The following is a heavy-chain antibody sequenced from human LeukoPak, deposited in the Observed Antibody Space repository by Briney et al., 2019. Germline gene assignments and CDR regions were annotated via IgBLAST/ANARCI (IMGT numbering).Heavy chain of an antibody. CDR3: ARDYYDSSGFLVSAN. J-gene: IGHJ4*02. CDR2: IKQDGSQK. CDR1: GFTFSSYW. D-gene: IGHD3-22*01. Sequence: GGSLRLSCVASGFTFSSYWMSWVRQAPGKGLEWVATIKQDGSQKFYVDSVEGRFTISRDNAENSLYLQMDSLRAEDTAVYYCARDYYDSSGFLVSANWGQGTLVTVSS. V-gene: IGHV3-7*01.